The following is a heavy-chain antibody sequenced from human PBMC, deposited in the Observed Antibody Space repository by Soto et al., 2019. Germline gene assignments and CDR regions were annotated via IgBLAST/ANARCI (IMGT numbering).Heavy chain of an antibody. CDR2: IYHSGST. D-gene: IGHD4-17*01. Sequence: PSETLSLTCAVSGGSISSGGYSWSWIRQPPGKGLEWIGYIYHSGSTYYNPSLKSRVTISLDRSKKQFSLKLSSVTAAETAVYYCARGMTTVTTLDYCGQGTPVTVSS. CDR3: ARGMTTVTTLDY. J-gene: IGHJ4*02. CDR1: GGSISSGGYS. V-gene: IGHV4-30-2*01.